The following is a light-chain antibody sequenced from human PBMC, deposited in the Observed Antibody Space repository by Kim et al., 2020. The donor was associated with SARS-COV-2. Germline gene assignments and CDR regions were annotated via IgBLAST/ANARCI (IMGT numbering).Light chain of an antibody. J-gene: IGKJ2*02. Sequence: PGERATLSCRASQSVTSHLAWYQQKPGQPPRLRIYGASTRASGIPARFTGSGSGTEFALTISSLQSEDFAVYYCQQYHDWPPCTFGQGTKLEI. V-gene: IGKV3-15*01. CDR3: QQYHDWPPCT. CDR1: QSVTSH. CDR2: GAS.